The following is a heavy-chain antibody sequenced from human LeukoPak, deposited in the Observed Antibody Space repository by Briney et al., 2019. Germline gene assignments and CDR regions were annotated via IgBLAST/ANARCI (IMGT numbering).Heavy chain of an antibody. CDR3: ASASLSYRDTAMVAN. CDR1: GVSISRYY. V-gene: IGHV4-59*01. D-gene: IGHD5-18*01. J-gene: IGHJ4*02. CDR2: ISDSGSA. Sequence: SETLSLTCTVSGVSISRYYWSWLRQPPGKGLEWIGYISDSGSANYNPSLKSRVTMSVDTSKNQFSLKLRSVTAADTAVYYCASASLSYRDTAMVANWGQGTLATVSS.